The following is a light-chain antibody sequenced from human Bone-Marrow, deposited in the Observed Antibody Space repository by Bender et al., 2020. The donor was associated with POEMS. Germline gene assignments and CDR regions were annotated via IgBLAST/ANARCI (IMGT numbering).Light chain of an antibody. V-gene: IGLV2-14*03. J-gene: IGLJ1*01. CDR3: SSYGSSITYV. CDR2: DVT. Sequence: QSALTQPASVSGSPGQSITISCTGTRSDVGAYNYVSWFQQHPGKAPKLMIYDVTYRPSGVSNRFSGSKSGNTASLSISRLQPEDEADYYCSSYGSSITYVFGTGTKVTVL. CDR1: RSDVGAYNY.